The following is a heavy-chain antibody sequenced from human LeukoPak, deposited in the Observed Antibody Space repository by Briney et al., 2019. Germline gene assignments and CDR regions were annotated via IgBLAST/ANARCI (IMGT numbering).Heavy chain of an antibody. J-gene: IGHJ6*02. CDR2: IIPIFGTA. Sequence: EASVKVSCKASGGTFSSYAISWVRQAPGQGLEWMGGIIPIFGTANYAQKFQGRVTMTEDTSTDTAYMELSSLRSEDTAVYYCATRRSTSRDYYYGMDVWGQGTTVTVSS. V-gene: IGHV1-69*06. CDR3: ATRRSTSRDYYYGMDV. D-gene: IGHD2-2*01. CDR1: GGTFSSYA.